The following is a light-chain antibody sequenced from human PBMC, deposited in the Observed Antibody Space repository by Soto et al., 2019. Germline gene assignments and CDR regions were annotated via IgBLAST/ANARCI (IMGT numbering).Light chain of an antibody. CDR1: SSDVGGYNY. J-gene: IGLJ1*01. V-gene: IGLV2-11*01. CDR2: DVT. Sequence: QSALTQPRSVSGSPGQSVTISCTGTSSDVGGYNYVSWYQQHPGNAPKLMIYDVTKRPSGVPDRFSGSKSGNTASLTISGLLAEDEADYYCCSYAGSYTYVFGTGTKLTVL. CDR3: CSYAGSYTYV.